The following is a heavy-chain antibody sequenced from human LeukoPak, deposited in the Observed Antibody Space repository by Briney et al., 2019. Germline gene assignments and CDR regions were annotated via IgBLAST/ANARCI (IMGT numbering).Heavy chain of an antibody. J-gene: IGHJ4*02. CDR3: AREWAIVALDY. V-gene: IGHV3-48*01. CDR2: ISSSSSTI. CDR1: GFTFSSYS. D-gene: IGHD5-12*01. Sequence: PGGSLRLSCAASGFTFSSYSMNWVRQAPGKGLEWVSYISSSSSTIYYADSVKGRFTISRDNAKNPLYLQMNSLRAEDTAVYYCAREWAIVALDYWDQGTLVTVSS.